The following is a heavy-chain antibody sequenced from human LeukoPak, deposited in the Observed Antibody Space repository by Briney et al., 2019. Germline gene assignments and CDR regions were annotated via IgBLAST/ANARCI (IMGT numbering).Heavy chain of an antibody. CDR3: ARLRPTYYYGSGSYYDFDY. J-gene: IGHJ4*02. CDR1: GGSISSGSYY. V-gene: IGHV4-61*02. CDR2: IYTSGST. Sequence: SQTLSLTCTVSGGSISSGSYYWSWIRQPAGKGLDWIGRIYTSGSTNYNPSLKSRVTISVDTSKNQFSLKLSSVTAADTAVYYCARLRPTYYYGSGSYYDFDYWGQGTLVTVSS. D-gene: IGHD3-10*01.